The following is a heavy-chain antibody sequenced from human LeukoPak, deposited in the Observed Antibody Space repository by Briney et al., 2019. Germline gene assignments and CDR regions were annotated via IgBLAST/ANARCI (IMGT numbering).Heavy chain of an antibody. D-gene: IGHD3-10*02. CDR1: GFTVSYNY. Sequence: GGSLRLSCAVSGFTVSYNYMSWVRQAPGKGLEWVSYISSSGSTIYYADSVKGRFTISRDNAKNSLYLQMNSLRAEDTAVYYCAELGITMIGGVWGKGTTVTISS. J-gene: IGHJ6*04. CDR3: AELGITMIGGV. V-gene: IGHV3-11*04. CDR2: ISSSGSTI.